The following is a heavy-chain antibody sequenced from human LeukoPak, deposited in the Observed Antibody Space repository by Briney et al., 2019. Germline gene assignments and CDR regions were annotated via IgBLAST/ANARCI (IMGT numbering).Heavy chain of an antibody. Sequence: SETLSLTCTVSGGSISSYYWSWIRQPPGKGLEWIGYIYYSGSTNYNPSLKSRVTISVDTSKNQFSLKLSSVTAADTAVYYCARYLEDIVVVPVHYYYYYYMDVWGKGTTVIVPS. CDR1: GGSISSYY. J-gene: IGHJ6*03. D-gene: IGHD2-2*01. CDR2: IYYSGST. CDR3: ARYLEDIVVVPVHYYYYYYMDV. V-gene: IGHV4-59*01.